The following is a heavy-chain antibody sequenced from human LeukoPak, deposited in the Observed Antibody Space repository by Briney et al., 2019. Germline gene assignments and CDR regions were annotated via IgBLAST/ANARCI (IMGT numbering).Heavy chain of an antibody. CDR1: GASITRGGYY. V-gene: IGHV4-31*03. CDR3: ARVPMGASYYYMDV. CDR2: IYHSGST. Sequence: SQTLSLTCTVSGASITRGGYYWSWVRQHPGKGPEWIGHIYHSGSTYYNASLRSRLTISLDTSKNQFSLNLSSLTAADAAVYYCARVPMGASYYYMDVWGKGTTVTVSS. D-gene: IGHD1-26*01. J-gene: IGHJ6*03.